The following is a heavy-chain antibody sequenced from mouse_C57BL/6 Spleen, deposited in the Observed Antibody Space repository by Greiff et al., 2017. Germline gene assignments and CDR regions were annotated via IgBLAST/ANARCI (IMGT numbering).Heavy chain of an antibody. CDR3: ARYPLRYYYGSSYAMDY. Sequence: QVQLQQSGAELVRPGTSVKVSCKASGYAFTNYLIEWVKQRPGQGLEWIGVINPGSGGTNYNEKFKGKATLTADKSSSTAYMQLSSLTSEDSAVYFCARYPLRYYYGSSYAMDYWGQGTSVTVSS. CDR2: INPGSGGT. CDR1: GYAFTNYL. D-gene: IGHD1-1*01. V-gene: IGHV1-54*01. J-gene: IGHJ4*01.